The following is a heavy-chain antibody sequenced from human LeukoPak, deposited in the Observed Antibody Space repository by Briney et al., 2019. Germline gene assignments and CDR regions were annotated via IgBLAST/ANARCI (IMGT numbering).Heavy chain of an antibody. D-gene: IGHD3-10*01. CDR1: GYTFTSFA. CDR2: MNIGNGNT. J-gene: IGHJ4*02. CDR3: ARSEILDYYGSGRYFDY. V-gene: IGHV1-3*04. Sequence: WASVKVSCKASGYTFTSFAVHWVRQAPGQRPEWMGWMNIGNGNTKYSQNIQDRITFIRDTSANTVYMELSSLTSEDTAVYYCARSEILDYYGSGRYFDYWGQGSLVTVSS.